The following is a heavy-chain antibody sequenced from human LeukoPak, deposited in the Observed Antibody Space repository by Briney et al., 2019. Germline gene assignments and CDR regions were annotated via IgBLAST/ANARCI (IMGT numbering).Heavy chain of an antibody. V-gene: IGHV3-7*01. CDR3: AREWQGGIAAAGTRIEGDY. CDR2: IKQDGSEK. CDR1: GFSVSGYW. D-gene: IGHD6-13*01. J-gene: IGHJ4*02. Sequence: GGSLRLSCAVSGFSVSGYWMTWVREAPGKGLEWVANIKQDGSEKNYVDSVKGRFTISRDNAENSLFLQMNSLRVEDTAVYYCAREWQGGIAAAGTRIEGDYWGQGTLVAVSS.